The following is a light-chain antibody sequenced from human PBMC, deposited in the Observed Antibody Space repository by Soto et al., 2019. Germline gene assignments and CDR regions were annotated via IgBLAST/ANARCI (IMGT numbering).Light chain of an antibody. CDR3: CSYAGSSCWV. CDR2: EVS. CDR1: SSDVGGYNY. V-gene: IGLV2-14*01. Sequence: QSVLTQPASVSGSPGQSITISCTGTSSDVGGYNYVAWYQQHPGKVPRLMIYEVSNRPSGVSNRFSGSKSGNTASLTISGLQAEDEADYYCCSYAGSSCWVFGGGTKLTVL. J-gene: IGLJ3*02.